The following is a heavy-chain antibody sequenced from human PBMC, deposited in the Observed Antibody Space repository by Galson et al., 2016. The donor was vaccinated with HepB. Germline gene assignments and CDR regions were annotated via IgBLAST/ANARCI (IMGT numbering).Heavy chain of an antibody. CDR1: EYTFTTCY. D-gene: IGHD2-21*01. J-gene: IGHJ4*02. V-gene: IGHV1-46*03. Sequence: SVKVSCKASEYTFTTCYMHWVRQAPGQGLEWMGLVNPTDFSTDYAQRFHGRITVTRDTSTRTVYLELSSLRSEDTAMYYCAREGSYFHRGGYSPGRFDFWGQGALVTVSS. CDR3: AREGSYFHRGGYSPGRFDF. CDR2: VNPTDFST.